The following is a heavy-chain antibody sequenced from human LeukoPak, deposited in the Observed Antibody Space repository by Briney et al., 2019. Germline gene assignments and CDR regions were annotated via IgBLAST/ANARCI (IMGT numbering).Heavy chain of an antibody. CDR1: GGSFSGYY. D-gene: IGHD6-19*01. V-gene: IGHV4-34*01. Sequence: SETLSLTCAVYGGSFSGYYWSWIRQPPGKGLEWIGEINHSGSTNYNLSLKSRVTISVDTSKNQFSLKLSSVTAADTAVYYCARGRSSSGYDYWGQGTLVTVSS. CDR3: ARGRSSSGYDY. J-gene: IGHJ4*02. CDR2: INHSGST.